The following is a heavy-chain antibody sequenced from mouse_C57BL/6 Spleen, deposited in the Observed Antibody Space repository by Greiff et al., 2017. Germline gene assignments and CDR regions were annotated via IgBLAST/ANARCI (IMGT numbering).Heavy chain of an antibody. V-gene: IGHV5-4*03. CDR3: ARGNYDYEF. CDR1: GFTFSSYA. J-gene: IGHJ2*01. D-gene: IGHD2-4*01. Sequence: EVMLVESGGGLVKPGGSLKLSCAASGFTFSSYAMSWVRQTPEKRLEWVATISDGGSYTYYPDNVKGRFTISRDNAKNNLYLQMSHLKSEDTAMYYCARGNYDYEFWGQGTTLTVSS. CDR2: ISDGGSYT.